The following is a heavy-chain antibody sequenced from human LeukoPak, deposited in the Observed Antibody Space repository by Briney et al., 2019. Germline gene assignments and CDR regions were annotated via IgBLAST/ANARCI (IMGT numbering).Heavy chain of an antibody. CDR3: ARASNSGYDLNWFDP. CDR1: GFTFSSYS. V-gene: IGHV3-21*01. J-gene: IGHJ5*02. CDR2: ISSSSSYI. Sequence: RGGSLRLSCAASGFTFSSYSMNWVRQAPGKGLEWVSSISSSSSYIYYADSVKGRFTISRDNAKNSLYLQMNSLRAEDTAVYYCARASNSGYDLNWFDPWGQGTLVTVSS. D-gene: IGHD5-12*01.